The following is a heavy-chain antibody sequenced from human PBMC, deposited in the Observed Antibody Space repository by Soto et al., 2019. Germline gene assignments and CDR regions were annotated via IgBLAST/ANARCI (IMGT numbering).Heavy chain of an antibody. CDR3: AGDPDSHYNDSHASSYP. CDR2: IIPIIGII. Sequence: SVKVSCKASGYTFNTYNMYWVRQAPGQGLEWMGRIIPIIGIINYAQKFQDRVTISADKFTGTAYMELTGLRSDDTAVYYCAGDPDSHYNDSHASSYPWGQGTLVTVSS. CDR1: GYTFNTYN. D-gene: IGHD4-4*01. J-gene: IGHJ5*02. V-gene: IGHV1-69*04.